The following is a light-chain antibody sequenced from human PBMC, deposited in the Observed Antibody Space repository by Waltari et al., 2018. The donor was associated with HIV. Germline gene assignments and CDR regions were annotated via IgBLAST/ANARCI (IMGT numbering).Light chain of an antibody. CDR1: SSDVGGYNY. Sequence: QSALTQPPSASGSPGQSVTLSCTGISSDVGGYNYVSWYQQHPSKAPKLMIYEVSNRPSGVPDRFSGSKSGNTASLTVSGLQAEDEADYYCSSYAGSNNLVFGGGTKLTVL. J-gene: IGLJ2*01. V-gene: IGLV2-8*01. CDR3: SSYAGSNNLV. CDR2: EVS.